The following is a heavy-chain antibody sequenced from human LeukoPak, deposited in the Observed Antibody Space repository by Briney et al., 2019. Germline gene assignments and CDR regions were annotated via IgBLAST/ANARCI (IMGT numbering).Heavy chain of an antibody. CDR3: ARPGITIRYGMDV. J-gene: IGHJ6*02. CDR2: LYSGGST. Sequence: ETLSLTCAVYGGSFSGYYWSWVRQAPGKGLEWVSVLYSGGSTDYADSVRGRFTISRDNSKNTLHLQMNSLRAEDTAVYYCARPGITIRYGMDVWGQGTTVTVSS. D-gene: IGHD1-7*01. CDR1: GGSFSGYY. V-gene: IGHV3-53*01.